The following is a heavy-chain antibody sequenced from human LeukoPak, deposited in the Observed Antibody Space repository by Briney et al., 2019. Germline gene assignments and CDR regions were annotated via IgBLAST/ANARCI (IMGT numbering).Heavy chain of an antibody. CDR2: MYHGGST. CDR3: ARGFYGSGSQFDY. CDR1: GDSISSPYY. Sequence: PSETLSLTCTVSGDSISSPYYWGWTRQPPGKGLEWIGSMYHGGSTYYSPSLRSRVTLSVDTSKNQFSLKLSTVTAADTAVYYCARGFYGSGSQFDYWGQGTLVTVSS. V-gene: IGHV4-38-2*02. J-gene: IGHJ4*02. D-gene: IGHD3-10*01.